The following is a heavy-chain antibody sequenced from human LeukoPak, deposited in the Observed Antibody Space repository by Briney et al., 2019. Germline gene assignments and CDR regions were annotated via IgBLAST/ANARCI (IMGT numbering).Heavy chain of an antibody. CDR2: MSYDGSNK. Sequence: GGSLRLSCAASGFTFSSYSMNWVRQAPGKGLEWVALMSYDGSNKHYADSVKGRFTISRDNSKNTLFLQMNSLRAEDTAVYYCARRATNTPAEYLHHWGQGTAVTVSS. J-gene: IGHJ1*01. CDR3: ARRATNTPAEYLHH. V-gene: IGHV3-30*03. D-gene: IGHD2-8*01. CDR1: GFTFSSYS.